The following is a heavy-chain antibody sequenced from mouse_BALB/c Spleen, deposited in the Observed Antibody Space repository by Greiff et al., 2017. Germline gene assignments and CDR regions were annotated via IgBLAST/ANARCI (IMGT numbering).Heavy chain of an antibody. CDR1: GFTFTDYY. Sequence: EVKLMESGGGLVQPGGSLRLSCATSGFTFTDYYMSWVRQPPGKALEWLGFIRNKANGYTTEYSASVKGRFTISRDNSQSILYLQMNTLRAEDSATYYCARGGLRPYYFDYWGQGTTLTVSS. D-gene: IGHD2-2*01. V-gene: IGHV7-3*02. CDR3: ARGGLRPYYFDY. J-gene: IGHJ2*01. CDR2: IRNKANGYTT.